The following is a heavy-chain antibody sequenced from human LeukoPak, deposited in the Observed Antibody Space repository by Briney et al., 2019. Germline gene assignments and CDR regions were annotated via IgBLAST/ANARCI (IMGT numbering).Heavy chain of an antibody. CDR3: ARAWSRVDPFDM. Sequence: PGGSLRLSCSVTGFSFSSYVLSWVRQAPGKGLEWVSSISGSGHDTYYAESVKGRLTISRDNANNSLYLEMNNLSAEDTAVYYCARAWSRVDPFDMWGQGTMVTVSS. CDR1: GFSFSSYV. CDR2: ISGSGHDT. V-gene: IGHV3-23*01. D-gene: IGHD2-8*02. J-gene: IGHJ3*02.